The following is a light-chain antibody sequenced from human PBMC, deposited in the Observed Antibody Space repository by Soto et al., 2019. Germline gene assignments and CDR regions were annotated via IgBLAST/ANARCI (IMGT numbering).Light chain of an antibody. CDR1: QSVISK. J-gene: IGKJ2*01. V-gene: IGKV3-15*01. CDR3: QQYNNWPYT. CDR2: GAS. Sequence: DIVMTQSPATLSVSRGERATLSCRARQSVISKLASYQQIPGQAPRLLIYGASTRATGIPARFSGRVSGTEYTLTISSLQSEDVAVYYCQQYNNWPYTFGQGTKLDIK.